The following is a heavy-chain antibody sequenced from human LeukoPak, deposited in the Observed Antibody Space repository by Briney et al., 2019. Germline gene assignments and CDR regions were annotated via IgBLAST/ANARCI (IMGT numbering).Heavy chain of an antibody. CDR1: GYTFTGYY. CDR3: ARDGDCSSTSCYDY. V-gene: IGHV1-2*02. Sequence: ASVKVSCKASGYTFTGYYMHWVRQAPGQGLEWMGWINPNSSGTNYAQKFQGRVTMTRDTSISTAYMELSGLRSDDTAVYYCARDGDCSSTSCYDYWGQGTLVTVSS. CDR2: INPNSSGT. J-gene: IGHJ4*02. D-gene: IGHD2-2*03.